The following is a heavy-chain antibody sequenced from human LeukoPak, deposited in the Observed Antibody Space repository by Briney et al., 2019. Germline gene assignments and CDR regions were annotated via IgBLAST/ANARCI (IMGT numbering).Heavy chain of an antibody. J-gene: IGHJ4*02. D-gene: IGHD1-14*01. CDR2: INPGGSSI. CDR1: GFTFSSYW. V-gene: IGHV3-74*01. CDR3: ARSNQADDY. Sequence: PGRSLRLSCAASGFTFSSYWMHWFRQVPGKGLVWVARINPGGSSITYADSVKGRFTSSRDNAKNTLYLQMDSLRAEDTGVYYCARSNQADDYWGQGTLVTVSS.